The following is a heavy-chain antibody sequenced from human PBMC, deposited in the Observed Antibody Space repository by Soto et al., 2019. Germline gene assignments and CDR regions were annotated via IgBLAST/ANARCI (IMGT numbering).Heavy chain of an antibody. Sequence: QVQLVQSGAEVKKPGSSVKVSCKASGGTFSSYAISWVRQAPGQGLEWMGGIIPIFGTANYAQKFQGRVTITADKSTSTAYMELSSLRSEYTAVNYCARVRFLEWFLRGGMDVWGQGTTVTVSS. CDR2: IIPIFGTA. J-gene: IGHJ6*02. V-gene: IGHV1-69*06. D-gene: IGHD3-3*01. CDR3: ARVRFLEWFLRGGMDV. CDR1: GGTFSSYA.